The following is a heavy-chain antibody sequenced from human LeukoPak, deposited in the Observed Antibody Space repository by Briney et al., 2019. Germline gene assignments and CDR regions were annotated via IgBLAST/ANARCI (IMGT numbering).Heavy chain of an antibody. CDR2: IYHSGST. D-gene: IGHD6-19*01. CDR1: GGSFSGYY. CDR3: ARSGGIAVAGSFDY. Sequence: SETLSLTCAVYGGSFSGYYWSWIRQPPGKGLEWIGEIYHSGSTNYNPSLKSRVTISVDKSKNQFSLKLSSVTAADTAVYYCARSGGIAVAGSFDYWGQGTLVTVSS. J-gene: IGHJ4*02. V-gene: IGHV4-34*01.